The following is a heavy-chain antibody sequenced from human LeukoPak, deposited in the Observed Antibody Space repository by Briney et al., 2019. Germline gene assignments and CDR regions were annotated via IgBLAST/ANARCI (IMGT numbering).Heavy chain of an antibody. Sequence: SETLSLTCTVSGDSIINYYWSWIRQSPGKGLEWIGYIYYSGSTKYNPSLKSRVTISVVTSKNQFSLKLSSVTAADTAVYYCARHRGSGSPYFDYWGQGTLVTVSS. V-gene: IGHV4-59*08. CDR3: ARHRGSGSPYFDY. J-gene: IGHJ4*02. CDR1: GDSIINYY. CDR2: IYYSGST. D-gene: IGHD3-10*01.